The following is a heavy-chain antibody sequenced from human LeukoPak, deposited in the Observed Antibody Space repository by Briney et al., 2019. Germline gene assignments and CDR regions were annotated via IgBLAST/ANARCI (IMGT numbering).Heavy chain of an antibody. D-gene: IGHD6-13*01. Sequence: KPGGSLRLSCAASGFTFSSYSMKWVRQAPGKGLEWVSSISSSSSYIYYADSVKGRFTISRDNAKNSLYLQMNSLRAEDTAVYYCARGIAAAEVYWGQGTLVTVSS. V-gene: IGHV3-21*01. J-gene: IGHJ4*02. CDR1: GFTFSSYS. CDR2: ISSSSSYI. CDR3: ARGIAAAEVY.